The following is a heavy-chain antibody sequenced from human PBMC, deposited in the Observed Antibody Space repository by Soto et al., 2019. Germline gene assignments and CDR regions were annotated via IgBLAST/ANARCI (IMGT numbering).Heavy chain of an antibody. Sequence: QVQLQESGPGLVKPSGTLSLTCAVSGGSISSSNWWSWVRQPPGKGLEWIGEIYHSGSTNYNPSLNSRATXSXDXXKNQFSLKLSSVTAADTAVYYCARVSGSYSYGMDVWGQGTTVTVSS. D-gene: IGHD1-26*01. J-gene: IGHJ6*02. CDR3: ARVSGSYSYGMDV. V-gene: IGHV4-4*02. CDR1: GGSISSSNW. CDR2: IYHSGST.